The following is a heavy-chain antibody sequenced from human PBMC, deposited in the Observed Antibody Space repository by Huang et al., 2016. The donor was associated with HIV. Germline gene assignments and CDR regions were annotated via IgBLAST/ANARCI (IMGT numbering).Heavy chain of an antibody. J-gene: IGHJ4*02. CDR3: AKDGADEEWDIDY. Sequence: VQLVESGGGVVQPGRSLRLACAASGFSFSTYGLHWVPQAPGKGVGWVAVISNDGSKKYYAHSVKGRFTISRDTSENKVYLQMNSLRHEDTAVYYCAKDGADEEWDIDYWGQGTLVTVSS. V-gene: IGHV3-30*18. CDR1: GFSFSTYG. D-gene: IGHD1-26*01. CDR2: ISNDGSKK.